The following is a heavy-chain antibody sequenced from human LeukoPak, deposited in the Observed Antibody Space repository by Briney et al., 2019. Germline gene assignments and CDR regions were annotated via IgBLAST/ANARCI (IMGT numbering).Heavy chain of an antibody. V-gene: IGHV3-23*01. Sequence: PGGSLRLSCAASGFTFSSYAMSWVRQAPGKGLEWVSAISGSGGSTYYADSVKGRFTISRDNSKNTLYLQMNSLRAEDTAVYYCAKDSSSIAAAMFAFDIWGQGTMVTVSS. D-gene: IGHD6-13*01. CDR2: ISGSGGST. CDR1: GFTFSSYA. CDR3: AKDSSSIAAAMFAFDI. J-gene: IGHJ3*02.